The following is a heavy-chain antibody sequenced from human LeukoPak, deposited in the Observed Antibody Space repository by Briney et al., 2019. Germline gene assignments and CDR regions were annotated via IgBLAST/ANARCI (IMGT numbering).Heavy chain of an antibody. D-gene: IGHD5-12*01. Sequence: GGSLRLSCAASGFTFTDHYMSWVRQAPGKGLECLSYISSSSAYTNYADSVKGRFTISRDNAKNSLYLQMSSLRAEDTAVYYCARDRGYSGYHDFWGQGTLVTASS. CDR2: ISSSSAYT. J-gene: IGHJ4*02. CDR1: GFTFTDHY. V-gene: IGHV3-11*06. CDR3: ARDRGYSGYHDF.